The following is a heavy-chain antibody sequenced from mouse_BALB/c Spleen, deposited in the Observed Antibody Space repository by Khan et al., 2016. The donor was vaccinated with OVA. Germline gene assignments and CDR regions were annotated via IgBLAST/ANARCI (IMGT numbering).Heavy chain of an antibody. CDR1: GYSFTSGYA. CDR2: ISYSGVT. V-gene: IGHV3-2*02. Sequence: EVQLVESGPGLVKPSQSLSLTCTVTGYSFTSGYAWNWIRQFPGNKLEWMGYISYSGVTSYTPSLKSRISITRDTSKNQFFLQLNSVTTEDTATYDRARGNYYGYSIDYWGQGTTLTVSS. D-gene: IGHD1-2*01. CDR3: ARGNYYGYSIDY. J-gene: IGHJ2*01.